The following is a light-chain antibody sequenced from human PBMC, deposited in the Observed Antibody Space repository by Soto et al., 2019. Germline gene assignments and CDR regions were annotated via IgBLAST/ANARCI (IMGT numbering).Light chain of an antibody. V-gene: IGKV3-15*01. CDR1: QSVSNY. J-gene: IGKJ1*01. CDR3: QQYNNWPPWT. CDR2: DVS. Sequence: ETVMTHSPATLSVSPCGRATLSSRASQSVSNYLAWYQQKTGQAPRLLIYDVSTRATGVPARFSGNGSGTEFTLTISSLQSEDFAVYYCQQYNNWPPWTFGQGTKVDIK.